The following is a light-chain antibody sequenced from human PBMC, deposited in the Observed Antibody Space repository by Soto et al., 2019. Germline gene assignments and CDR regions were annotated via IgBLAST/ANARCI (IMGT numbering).Light chain of an antibody. CDR2: GAS. V-gene: IGKV3-15*01. CDR1: QSVSSN. J-gene: IGKJ4*01. Sequence: EIVMTQSPATLSVSPGERATLSCRASQSVSSNLAWYQQKPGQAPRLLIYGASTRATDIPARFSGSRSGTEFTLTISSLQSEDFAVYYCQQYNNWPLTFGGGTKVEIK. CDR3: QQYNNWPLT.